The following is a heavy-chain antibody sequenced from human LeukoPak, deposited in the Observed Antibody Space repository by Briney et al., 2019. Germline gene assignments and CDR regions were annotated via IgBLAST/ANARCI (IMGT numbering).Heavy chain of an antibody. CDR1: GFTFSTYS. Sequence: PGGSLRLSCAASGFTFSTYSMHWVRQAPGKELEWVSSIASSSNIYYADSVKGRFTISRDNAKNSLYLQMNSLRAEDTAVYYCAREVRYDFWSGPEGYFDYWGQGTLVTVSS. CDR3: AREVRYDFWSGPEGYFDY. CDR2: IASSSNI. V-gene: IGHV3-21*01. J-gene: IGHJ4*02. D-gene: IGHD3-3*01.